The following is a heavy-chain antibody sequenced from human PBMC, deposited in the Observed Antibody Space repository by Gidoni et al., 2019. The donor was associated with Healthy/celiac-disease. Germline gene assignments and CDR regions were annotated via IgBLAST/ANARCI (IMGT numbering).Heavy chain of an antibody. CDR1: GGSFSGYY. CDR2: INQSGST. D-gene: IGHD2-2*02. Sequence: QVQLQQWGAGLLKPSETLSLTCAVYGGSFSGYYWSWIRQPPGKGLEWIGEINQSGSTNYNPSLKSRVTISVDTSKNQFSLKLSSVTAADTAVYYCAREGEGRKYCSSTSCYRLWRADYYYGMDVWGQGTTVTVSS. V-gene: IGHV4-34*01. J-gene: IGHJ6*02. CDR3: AREGEGRKYCSSTSCYRLWRADYYYGMDV.